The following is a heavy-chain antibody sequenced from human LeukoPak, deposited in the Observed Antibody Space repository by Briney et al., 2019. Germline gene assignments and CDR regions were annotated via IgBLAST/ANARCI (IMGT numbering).Heavy chain of an antibody. J-gene: IGHJ4*02. CDR2: IYPGDSDT. Sequence: GESLKISCKGFGYSFNNYWIGWLRQMPGKGLECMGIIYPGDSDTRYSPSFQGQVTISADKSINTAYLQWSSLKASDTAMYYCARQYSRSSPFDYWGQGTLVTVPS. CDR1: GYSFNNYW. V-gene: IGHV5-51*01. D-gene: IGHD6-6*01. CDR3: ARQYSRSSPFDY.